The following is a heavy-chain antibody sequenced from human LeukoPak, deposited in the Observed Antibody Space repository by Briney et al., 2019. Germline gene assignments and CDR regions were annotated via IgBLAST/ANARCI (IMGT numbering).Heavy chain of an antibody. J-gene: IGHJ4*02. Sequence: PSETLSLTCAVYGGSFSGYYWSWIRQPPGKGLEWVANIKQDGSEKYYVDSVKGRFTISRDNAKNSLYLQMNSLRAEDTAVYYCARGLYYTYYFDYWGQGTLVTVSS. CDR2: IKQDGSEK. CDR3: ARGLYYTYYFDY. D-gene: IGHD3-3*01. V-gene: IGHV3-7*01. CDR1: GGSFSGYY.